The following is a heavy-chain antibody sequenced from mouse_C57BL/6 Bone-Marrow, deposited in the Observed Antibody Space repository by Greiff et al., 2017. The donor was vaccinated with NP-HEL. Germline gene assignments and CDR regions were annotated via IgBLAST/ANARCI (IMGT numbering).Heavy chain of an antibody. CDR1: GFTFSSFG. J-gene: IGHJ3*01. Sequence: EVQLVESGGGLVQPGGSRKLSCAASGFTFSSFGMHWVRQAPEKGLEWVAYISSGSSTIYYAATVKGRFTISRDNTTNTLFLQMPSLRSEATAKYSCVSVWAPSYWGQGTLVTVSA. V-gene: IGHV5-17*02. D-gene: IGHD2-10*02. CDR2: ISSGSSTI. CDR3: VSVWAPSY.